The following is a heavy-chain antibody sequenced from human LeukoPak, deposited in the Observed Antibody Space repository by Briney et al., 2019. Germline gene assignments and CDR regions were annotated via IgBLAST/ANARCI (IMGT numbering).Heavy chain of an antibody. D-gene: IGHD3-22*01. CDR3: ARAAYDSGGYTANHDF. J-gene: IGHJ4*02. Sequence: GGSLRLSCAASGFSVSTSYMSWVRQAPGKGLEYVSVLYDSGDTYYAESVKGRFTIPRDNSKNTVYLQMNSLRVEDTAVYYCARAAYDSGGYTANHDFWGQGTLVTVSS. CDR1: GFSVSTSY. CDR2: LYDSGDT. V-gene: IGHV3-53*01.